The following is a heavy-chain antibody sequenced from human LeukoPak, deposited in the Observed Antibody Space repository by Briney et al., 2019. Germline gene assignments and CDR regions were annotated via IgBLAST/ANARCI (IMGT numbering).Heavy chain of an antibody. V-gene: IGHV3-21*01. CDR2: ISSSSSYI. CDR3: ARDLPEQYSGSDHDAFDI. CDR1: GFTFSSYS. J-gene: IGHJ3*02. Sequence: GGSLRLSCAASGFTFSSYSMNWVRQAPGKGLEWVSSISSSSSYIYYADSVKGRFTISRDNAKNSLYLQMNSLRAEDTAVYYCARDLPEQYSGSDHDAFDIWGQGTMVTVSS. D-gene: IGHD1-26*01.